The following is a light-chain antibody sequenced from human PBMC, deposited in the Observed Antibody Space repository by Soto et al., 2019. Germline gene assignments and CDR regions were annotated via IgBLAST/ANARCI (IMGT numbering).Light chain of an antibody. J-gene: IGKJ5*01. CDR2: DAS. Sequence: DIQMTQSPSSLSASVGDRVTITCRASQGISNYLAWYQQKPGKVPKLLIYDASNLETGVPSRFSGSGSGTDFTFTISSLQPEDIATYYCQQYDNLPTFGQGTRLEIK. CDR3: QQYDNLPT. V-gene: IGKV1-33*01. CDR1: QGISNY.